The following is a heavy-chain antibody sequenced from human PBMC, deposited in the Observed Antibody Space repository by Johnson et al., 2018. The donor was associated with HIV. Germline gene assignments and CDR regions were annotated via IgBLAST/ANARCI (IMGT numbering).Heavy chain of an antibody. J-gene: IGHJ3*02. V-gene: IGHV3-30*18. CDR1: GFIFDDYG. CDR3: AKHPDAFDI. Sequence: QVLLVESGGGVVQPGRSLRLSCAASGFIFDDYGMSCVRQVPGKGLEWVAVISYDGSNKYYADSVKGRFTISRDNSKNTLYLQMNSLRAEDTAVYYCAKHPDAFDIWGQGTMVTVSS. CDR2: ISYDGSNK.